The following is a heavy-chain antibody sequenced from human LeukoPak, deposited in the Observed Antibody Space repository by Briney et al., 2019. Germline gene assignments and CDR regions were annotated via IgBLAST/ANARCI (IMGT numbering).Heavy chain of an antibody. CDR1: GFTFSSYG. Sequence: PGETLRLSCAASGFTFSSYGMTWVRQAPGKGLEWVSAISGSGVTTYYADSVKGRFTISRDNSKNTLDLEMNSLRAEDTAVYYCGDSSLLDPSPYYYYMDVWGKGTTVTVSS. D-gene: IGHD5-24*01. CDR2: ISGSGVTT. J-gene: IGHJ6*03. CDR3: GDSSLLDPSPYYYYMDV. V-gene: IGHV3-23*01.